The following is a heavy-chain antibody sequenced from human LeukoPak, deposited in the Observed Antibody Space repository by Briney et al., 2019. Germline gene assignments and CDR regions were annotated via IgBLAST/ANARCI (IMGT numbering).Heavy chain of an antibody. D-gene: IGHD4-17*01. V-gene: IGHV3-9*01. CDR2: ISWNSGSI. CDR3: AKDQYGDYEDAILDY. CDR1: GFTFDDYA. J-gene: IGHJ4*02. Sequence: PGRSLRLSCAASGFTFDDYAMHWVRQAPGKGLEWVSGISWNSGSIGYADSVKGRFTISRDNAKNSLYLQMNSLRAEDTALYYCAKDQYGDYEDAILDYWGQGTLVTVSS.